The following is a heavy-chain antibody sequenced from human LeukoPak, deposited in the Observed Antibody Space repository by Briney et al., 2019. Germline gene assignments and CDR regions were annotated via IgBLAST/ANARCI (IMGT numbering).Heavy chain of an antibody. D-gene: IGHD3-22*01. V-gene: IGHV4-59*08. J-gene: IGHJ4*02. Sequence: SETLSLTCTVSGGSISTYFWSWIRQPPGKGLEWIGHIYFSGSTNYNPSLEGRVTISVDTSKNQFSLTPSSVTAADTAVYYCARHKSSGSYPLDYWGQGILVTVSS. CDR1: GGSISTYF. CDR2: IYFSGST. CDR3: ARHKSSGSYPLDY.